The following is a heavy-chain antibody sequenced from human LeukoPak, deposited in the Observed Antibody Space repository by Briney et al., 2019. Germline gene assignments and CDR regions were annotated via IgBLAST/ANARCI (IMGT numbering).Heavy chain of an antibody. V-gene: IGHV1-2*02. CDR1: VYSFTGHY. J-gene: IGHJ4*02. CDR3: SKSGLGGLDSTAYRFLEH. Sequence: ASVMVSCKASVYSFTGHYLYWVRQAPGQGLEWMGWINPASGGTEYAQIFQGRVSMTTDTSTNTAYMELTGLISDGTAVYYCSKSGLGGLDSTAYRFLEHWGQGTLIAVSS. CDR2: INPASGGT. D-gene: IGHD3-22*01.